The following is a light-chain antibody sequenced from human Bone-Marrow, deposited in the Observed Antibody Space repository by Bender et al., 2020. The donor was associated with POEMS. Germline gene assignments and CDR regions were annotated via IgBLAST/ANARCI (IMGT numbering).Light chain of an antibody. CDR3: QSFDTSLSGWV. V-gene: IGLV2-14*01. Sequence: QSALTQPASVSGSPGQSITISCTGTSSDIGGYNYVSWYQQHPGKAPKVMIYDVNNRPSGVPDRFSGSKSGTSVSLAITGLQAEDEADYYCQSFDTSLSGWVFGAGTKLTV. CDR1: SSDIGGYNY. J-gene: IGLJ3*02. CDR2: DVN.